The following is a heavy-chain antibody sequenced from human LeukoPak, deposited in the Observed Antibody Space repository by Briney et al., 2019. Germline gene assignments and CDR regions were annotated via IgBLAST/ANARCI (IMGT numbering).Heavy chain of an antibody. V-gene: IGHV4-31*03. CDR2: IYYSGST. J-gene: IGHJ4*02. Sequence: SQTLSLNCTVSGGSISSGGYYWSWISQHPGKGLEWIGYIYYSGSTYYNPSLKSRVTISVDTSKNQFSLKLSSVTAADTAVYYCARGIWFGELLGPYYFDYWGQGTLVTVSS. D-gene: IGHD3-10*01. CDR1: GGSISSGGYY. CDR3: ARGIWFGELLGPYYFDY.